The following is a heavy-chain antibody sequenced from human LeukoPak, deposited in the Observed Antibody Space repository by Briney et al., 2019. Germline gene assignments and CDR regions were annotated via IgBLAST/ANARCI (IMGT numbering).Heavy chain of an antibody. J-gene: IGHJ4*02. CDR2: IYPADSDT. V-gene: IGHV5-51*01. Sequence: HGESLNISCKGSGYNFSGHWIAWVRQMAGKGLEWTGIIYPADSDTRYSPSFQGQVTISADKSITTAYLQWSSLKASDTAMYYCATPHDATAYYYDSSGYFYWGQGTLVTVSS. D-gene: IGHD3-22*01. CDR1: GYNFSGHW. CDR3: ATPHDATAYYYDSSGYFY.